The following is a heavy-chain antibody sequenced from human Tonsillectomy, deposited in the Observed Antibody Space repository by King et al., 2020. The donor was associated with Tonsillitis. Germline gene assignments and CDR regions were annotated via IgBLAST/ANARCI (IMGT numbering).Heavy chain of an antibody. D-gene: IGHD6-19*01. CDR1: GFTFSGSA. Sequence: VQLVESGGGLVQPGGSLKLSCAASGFTFSGSAMHWVRQASGKGLEWVGRIISKANSYATAYAASVKGRFTISRDDSKNTSYLQMNSLKTEDTAVYYCTRPIVASAVAGQDYWGQGTLVTVSS. J-gene: IGHJ4*02. CDR2: IISKANSYAT. V-gene: IGHV3-73*02. CDR3: TRPIVASAVAGQDY.